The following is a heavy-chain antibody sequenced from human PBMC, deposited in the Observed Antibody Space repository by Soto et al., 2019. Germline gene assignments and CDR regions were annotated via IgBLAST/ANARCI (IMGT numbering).Heavy chain of an antibody. CDR2: INPNTGDT. J-gene: IGHJ3*02. CDR1: GYTFSDFF. D-gene: IGHD6-13*01. CDR3: ARDGLALKYSYDI. Sequence: ASVKASCKASGYTFSDFFIHWVRQAPGQGLEWMGWINPNTGDTKFAQRFQGGVTMTGDTSISTAYMDLSRLTSDDTAVYYCARDGLALKYSYDIWGQGTMDTV. V-gene: IGHV1-2*02.